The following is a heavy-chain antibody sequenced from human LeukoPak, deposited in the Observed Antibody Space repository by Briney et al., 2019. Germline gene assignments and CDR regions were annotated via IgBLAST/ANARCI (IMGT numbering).Heavy chain of an antibody. V-gene: IGHV3-7*01. J-gene: IGHJ4*02. CDR3: TTSYSSSWYASGTGY. Sequence: GGSLRLSCAASGFTFTNYWMRWVRQAPGKGLEWVANIKQDGSEKHYVDSVKGRFTISRDNAKNSLYLQMNSLRDEDTAVYYCTTSYSSSWYASGTGYWGQGTLVTVSS. CDR2: IKQDGSEK. CDR1: GFTFTNYW. D-gene: IGHD6-13*01.